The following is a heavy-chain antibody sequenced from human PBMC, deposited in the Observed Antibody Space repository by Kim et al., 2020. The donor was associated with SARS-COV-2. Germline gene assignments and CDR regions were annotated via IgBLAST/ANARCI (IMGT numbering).Heavy chain of an antibody. V-gene: IGHV3-30*04. CDR1: GFTFSSYA. CDR2: ISYDGSNK. Sequence: GSLRLSCAASGFTFSSYAMHWVRQAPGKGLEWVAVISYDGSNKYYADSVKGRFTISRDNSKNTLYLQMNSLRAEDTAVYYCARDPKYYDFWSGYLPQDSYHYYYGMDVWGQGTTVTVSS. D-gene: IGHD3-3*01. J-gene: IGHJ6*02. CDR3: ARDPKYYDFWSGYLPQDSYHYYYGMDV.